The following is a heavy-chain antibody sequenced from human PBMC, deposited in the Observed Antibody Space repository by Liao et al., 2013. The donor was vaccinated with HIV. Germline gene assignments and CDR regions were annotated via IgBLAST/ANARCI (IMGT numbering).Heavy chain of an antibody. V-gene: IGHV4-4*07. D-gene: IGHD3-3*01. Sequence: QVQLQESGPGLVKPSETLSLTCTVSGGSISGNYWSWIRQPAGKGLEWIGRIYTSGSTNYIPFLKSRVIMSVDTSKNQFSLKLSSVTAADTAVYYCAREVTIFGVAPSHAFDIWGQGTMVTVSS. CDR3: AREVTIFGVAPSHAFDI. CDR1: GGSISGNY. CDR2: IYTSGST. J-gene: IGHJ3*02.